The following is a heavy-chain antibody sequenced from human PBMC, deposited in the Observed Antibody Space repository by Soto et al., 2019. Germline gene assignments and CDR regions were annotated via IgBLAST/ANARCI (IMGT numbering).Heavy chain of an antibody. CDR1: GGTFSSYA. CDR3: ARALPSYSGYYSADFDY. Sequence: SVKVSCKASGGTFSSYAISWVRQAPGQGLEWMGGIIPIFGTANYAQKFQGRVTITADESTSTAYMELSSLRSEDTAVYYCARALPSYSGYYSADFDYWGQGTLVTVSS. D-gene: IGHD5-12*01. CDR2: IIPIFGTA. J-gene: IGHJ4*02. V-gene: IGHV1-69*13.